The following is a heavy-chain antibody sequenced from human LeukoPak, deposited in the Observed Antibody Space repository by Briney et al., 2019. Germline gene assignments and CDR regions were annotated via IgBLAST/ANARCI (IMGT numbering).Heavy chain of an antibody. D-gene: IGHD2-2*01. CDR1: GYTLTELS. Sequence: ASVKVSCKVSGYTLTELSMHWVRQAPGKGLEWMGGFDPEDGETIYAQKFQGRVTMTEDTSTDTAYMELSSLRSEDTAVYYCATVVPAAILQNWFDPWGQGTLVLVSS. CDR3: ATVVPAAILQNWFDP. J-gene: IGHJ5*02. V-gene: IGHV1-24*01. CDR2: FDPEDGET.